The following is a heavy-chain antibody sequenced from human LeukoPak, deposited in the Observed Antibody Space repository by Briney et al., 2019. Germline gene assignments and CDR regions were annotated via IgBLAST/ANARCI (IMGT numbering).Heavy chain of an antibody. J-gene: IGHJ4*02. CDR1: GFNVNNAW. Sequence: GGSLRLSCAASGFNVNNAWMSWVRQAPGKGLEWVGRIRSKIDGGATDYAAPVKGRFTISRDDSKNTLYLQVNSLKIEDTAMYYCYTSITDYWGQGTLVTVSS. CDR2: IRSKIDGGAT. D-gene: IGHD2-21*01. CDR3: YTSITDY. V-gene: IGHV3-15*07.